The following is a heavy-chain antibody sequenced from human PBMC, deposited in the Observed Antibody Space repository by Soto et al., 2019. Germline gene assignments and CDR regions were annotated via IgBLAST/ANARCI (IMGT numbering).Heavy chain of an antibody. CDR3: ARSTVRGRMDV. CDR1: GGSFSGYY. V-gene: IGHV4-34*01. Sequence: SETLSLTCAVYGGSFSGYYWSWIRQPPGKGLEWIGEINHSGSTNYNPSLKSRVTISVDTSKNQFSLKLSSVTAADTAVYYCARSTVRGRMDVWGKGTTVTVSS. D-gene: IGHD4-17*01. CDR2: INHSGST. J-gene: IGHJ6*03.